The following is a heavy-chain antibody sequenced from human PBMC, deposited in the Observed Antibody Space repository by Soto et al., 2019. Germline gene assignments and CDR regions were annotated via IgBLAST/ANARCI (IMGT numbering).Heavy chain of an antibody. CDR1: GLTFNRSW. CDR3: AREFCSGGNCYTYYFDP. Sequence: GGSLRLSCAASGLTFNRSWMHWVRHAPGKGLVWVTHINTDGSNTNYADSVKGRFTISRDNAKSTLFLQMNSLRDEDTAVYYCAREFCSGGNCYTYYFDPWGQGIPVTGSS. V-gene: IGHV3-74*01. J-gene: IGHJ5*02. D-gene: IGHD2-15*01. CDR2: INTDGSNT.